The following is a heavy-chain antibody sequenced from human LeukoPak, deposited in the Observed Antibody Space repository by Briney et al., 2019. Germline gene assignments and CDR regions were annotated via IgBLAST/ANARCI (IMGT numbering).Heavy chain of an antibody. CDR1: GGSISSYY. V-gene: IGHV4-59*08. J-gene: IGHJ6*02. CDR2: IYYSGST. CDR3: ARSGDSGFVGLLHYYYYGMDV. Sequence: ASETLSLTCTVSGGSISSYYWSWIRQPPGKGLEWIGYIYYSGSTNYNPSLKGRVTISVDTSKNQFSLKLSSVTAADTAVYYCARSGDSGFVGLLHYYYYGMDVWGQGTTVTVSS. D-gene: IGHD5-12*01.